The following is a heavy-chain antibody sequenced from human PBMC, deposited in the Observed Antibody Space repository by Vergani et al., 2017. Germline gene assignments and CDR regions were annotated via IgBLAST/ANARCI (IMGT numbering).Heavy chain of an antibody. CDR1: GFTFTSSA. J-gene: IGHJ4*02. D-gene: IGHD1-26*01. CDR3: ARDRAPAQGGSYLPGGY. Sequence: QLVQSGPEVKKPGTSVKVSCKASGFTFTSSAVQWVRQARGQRLEWMGWISAYNGNTNYAQKLQGRVTMTTDTSTSTAYMELRSLRSDDTAVYYCARDRAPAQGGSYLPGGYWGQGTLVTVSS. CDR2: ISAYNGNT. V-gene: IGHV1-18*01.